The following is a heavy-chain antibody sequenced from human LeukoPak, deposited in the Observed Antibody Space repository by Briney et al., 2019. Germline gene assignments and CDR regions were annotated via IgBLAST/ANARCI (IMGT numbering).Heavy chain of an antibody. Sequence: ASVKVSCKASGYTFTGYCMHRVRQAPGQGLEWMGWIKPNSGGTNYAQKFQGRVTMTRDTAISTAYMELSRLRSDDTAVYYCARIFGSGWYSFDYGGQGTLVTVSS. CDR3: ARIFGSGWYSFDY. J-gene: IGHJ4*02. CDR1: GYTFTGYC. V-gene: IGHV1-2*02. CDR2: IKPNSGGT. D-gene: IGHD6-19*01.